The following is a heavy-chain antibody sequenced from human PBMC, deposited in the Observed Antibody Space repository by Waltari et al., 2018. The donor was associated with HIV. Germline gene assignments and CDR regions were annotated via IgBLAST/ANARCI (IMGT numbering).Heavy chain of an antibody. V-gene: IGHV3-33*01. CDR1: GFHLSSYG. Sequence: QVLLVESGGGVVQPGRSLRLSCAASGFHLSSYGMHWVRQAPGKGLEWVAVIWYDGNNKYYTDSVKGRFTISRDNSKNTLYLQMNSLRAEDTAVYYCARSLVGATYYFDYWGQGTLVTVSS. CDR3: ARSLVGATYYFDY. J-gene: IGHJ4*02. D-gene: IGHD1-26*01. CDR2: IWYDGNNK.